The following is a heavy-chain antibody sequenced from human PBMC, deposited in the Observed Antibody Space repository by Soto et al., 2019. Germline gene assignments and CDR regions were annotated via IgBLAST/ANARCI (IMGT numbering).Heavy chain of an antibody. CDR2: ISSSSSYI. V-gene: IGHV3-21*01. D-gene: IGHD3-22*01. CDR1: GFTFSTYS. CDR3: ASPEYYYDTSGWYY. J-gene: IGHJ4*02. Sequence: EVQLVESGGGLVKPGGSLRLSCAASGFTFSTYSMNWVRQAPGKGLEWVSSISSSSSYIYYADSVKGRFTISRDNAKNSLYLQMNSLRAEDTGVYYCASPEYYYDTSGWYYWGQGTLVTISS.